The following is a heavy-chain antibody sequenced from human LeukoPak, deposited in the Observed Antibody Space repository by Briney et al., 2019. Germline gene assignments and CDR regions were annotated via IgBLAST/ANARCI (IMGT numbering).Heavy chain of an antibody. V-gene: IGHV1-69*05. CDR2: IIPIFGTA. J-gene: IGHJ4*02. Sequence: GASVKVSCKASGGTFSSYAISWVRQAPGQGLEWMGGIIPIFGTANYAQKFQGRVTITTDESTSTAYMELSSLRSEDTAVYYCARGGFGRPPEYLDPFDYWGQGTLVTVSS. CDR1: GGTFSSYA. D-gene: IGHD3-10*01. CDR3: ARGGFGRPPEYLDPFDY.